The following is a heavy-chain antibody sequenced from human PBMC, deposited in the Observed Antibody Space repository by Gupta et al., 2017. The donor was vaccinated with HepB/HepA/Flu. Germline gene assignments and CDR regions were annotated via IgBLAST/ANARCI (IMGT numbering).Heavy chain of an antibody. D-gene: IGHD2-2*02. CDR3: ARGYLEYYYYMDV. CDR2: INPNSGGT. V-gene: IGHV1-2*02. Sequence: QVQLVQSGAEVKKPGASVKVSCKASGYTFTGYYMHWVRQAHGQGREWMGWINPNSGGTNYAQKFQGSVTMTRDTSISTAYMELSRLRSDDTAVYCGARGYLEYYYYMDVWGKGTTVTVSS. CDR1: GYTFTGYY. J-gene: IGHJ6*03.